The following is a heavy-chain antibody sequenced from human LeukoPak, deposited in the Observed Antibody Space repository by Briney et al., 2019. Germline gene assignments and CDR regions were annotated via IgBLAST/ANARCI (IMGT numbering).Heavy chain of an antibody. Sequence: GASVKVSCKASGYTFTSYGISWVRQAPGQGLEWMGWISAYNGNTNYAQKLQGRVTMTTDTSTSTAYMELRSLRSDDTAVYYCERFVVSTTGTMHYGMDVWGQGTTVTVSS. CDR2: ISAYNGNT. D-gene: IGHD1-1*01. CDR1: GYTFTSYG. CDR3: ERFVVSTTGTMHYGMDV. V-gene: IGHV1-18*01. J-gene: IGHJ6*02.